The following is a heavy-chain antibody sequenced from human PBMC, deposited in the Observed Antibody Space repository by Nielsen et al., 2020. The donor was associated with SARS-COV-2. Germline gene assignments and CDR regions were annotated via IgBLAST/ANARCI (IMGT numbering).Heavy chain of an antibody. Sequence: GGSLRLSCAASGFTFSSYEMNWVRQAPGKGLEWVSYISSSGSTIYYADSVKGRFTISRDNAKNSLYLQMNSLRAEDTAVYYCARDYYDSSGYRDWFDPWGQGTLVTVSS. V-gene: IGHV3-48*03. CDR1: GFTFSSYE. D-gene: IGHD3-22*01. CDR3: ARDYYDSSGYRDWFDP. CDR2: ISSSGSTI. J-gene: IGHJ5*02.